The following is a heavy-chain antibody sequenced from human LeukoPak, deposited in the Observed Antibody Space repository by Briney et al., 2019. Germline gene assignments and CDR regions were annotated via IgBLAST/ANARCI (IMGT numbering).Heavy chain of an antibody. Sequence: ASVKVSCKASGYTFTNYYMHWVRLAPGQGLEWMGIINPSGTSTSYAQKFQDRVTMTRDTSTSTVYMELSSLRSEDTAVYYCARDGYSSSRIFDYWGQGTLVSVSS. CDR2: INPSGTST. J-gene: IGHJ4*02. V-gene: IGHV1-46*01. CDR1: GYTFTNYY. CDR3: ARDGYSSSRIFDY. D-gene: IGHD6-13*01.